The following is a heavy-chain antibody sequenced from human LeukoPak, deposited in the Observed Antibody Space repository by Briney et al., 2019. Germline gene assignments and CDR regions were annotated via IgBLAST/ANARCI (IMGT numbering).Heavy chain of an antibody. CDR1: GVSVRSYNY. CDR3: VRVAVEKASIKGLDV. CDR2: VYHSGST. Sequence: SETLSLTGSVSGVSVRSYNYWSWVRQPPGKSLEWLGEVYHSGSTIYNPSLESRIPISMDTSKNQFSLRLTSVTAADTAVYYCVRVAVEKASIKGLDVWGRGTMVTVSS. V-gene: IGHV4-4*02. J-gene: IGHJ3*01. D-gene: IGHD5-24*01.